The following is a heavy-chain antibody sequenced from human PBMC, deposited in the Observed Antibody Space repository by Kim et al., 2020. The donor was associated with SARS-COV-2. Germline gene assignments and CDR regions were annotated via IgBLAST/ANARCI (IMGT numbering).Heavy chain of an antibody. D-gene: IGHD1-26*01. CDR1: GGSISSYY. CDR2: IYTSGST. Sequence: SETLSLTCTVSGGSISSYYWSWIRQPAGKGLEWIGRIYTSGSTNYNPSLKSRVTMSVDTSKNQFSLKLSSVTAADTAVYYCARGLDSGSYYYYYYGMDVWGQGTTVTVSS. CDR3: ARGLDSGSYYYYYYGMDV. V-gene: IGHV4-4*07. J-gene: IGHJ6*02.